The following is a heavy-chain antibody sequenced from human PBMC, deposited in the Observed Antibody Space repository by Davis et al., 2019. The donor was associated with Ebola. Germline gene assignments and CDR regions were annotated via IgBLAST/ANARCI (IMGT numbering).Heavy chain of an antibody. CDR1: VITFSSYA. CDR3: ARALGYYGSGIKAYYYYGMDV. V-gene: IGHV3-21*01. Sequence: GESLKISCTDSVITFSSYAMTWVRQAPGKGLEWVSSISSSSSYIYYADSVKGRFTISRDNAKNSLYLQMNSLRAEDTAVYYCARALGYYGSGIKAYYYYGMDVWGQGTTVTVSS. J-gene: IGHJ6*02. D-gene: IGHD3-10*01. CDR2: ISSSSSYI.